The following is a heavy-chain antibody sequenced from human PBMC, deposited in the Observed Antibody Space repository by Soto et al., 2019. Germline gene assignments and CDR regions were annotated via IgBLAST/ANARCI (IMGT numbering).Heavy chain of an antibody. Sequence: GASVKVSCKASGFTFTSSAVQWVRQARGQRLEWIGWIVVGSGNTNYAQKFQERVTITRDMSTSTAYMELSSLRSEDTAVYYCAADSVVAGPLGYWGQGTLVTVSS. CDR1: GFTFTSSA. D-gene: IGHD2-15*01. J-gene: IGHJ4*02. CDR2: IVVGSGNT. V-gene: IGHV1-58*01. CDR3: AADSVVAGPLGY.